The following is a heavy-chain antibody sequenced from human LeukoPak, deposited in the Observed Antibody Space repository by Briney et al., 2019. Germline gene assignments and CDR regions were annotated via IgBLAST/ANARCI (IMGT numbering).Heavy chain of an antibody. V-gene: IGHV3-23*01. D-gene: IGHD6-13*01. CDR3: AKGAAAGLVDWFDP. CDR1: GFTFSRYA. J-gene: IGHJ5*02. CDR2: VTGSAGGT. Sequence: GRSLRLSCAASGFTFSRYAMMWVRQAPGKGLEWVSTVTGSAGGTYYADSVKGRFTISGDNSKNTLYLIMNSLRAEDTAVYYCAKGAAAGLVDWFDPWGQGTLVAVSS.